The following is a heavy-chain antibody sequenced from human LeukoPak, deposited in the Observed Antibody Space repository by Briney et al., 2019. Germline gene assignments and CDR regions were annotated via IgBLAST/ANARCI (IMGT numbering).Heavy chain of an antibody. CDR1: GGTFSSYA. D-gene: IGHD6-19*01. CDR2: VIPIFGTA. Sequence: RASVKVSCKASGGTFSSYAISWVRQAPGQGLEWMGGVIPIFGTANYAQKFQGRVTITADESTSTAYMELSSLRSEDTAVYYCARAGGEEQWLGHYYYYGMDVWGQGTTVTVSS. J-gene: IGHJ6*02. CDR3: ARAGGEEQWLGHYYYYGMDV. V-gene: IGHV1-69*13.